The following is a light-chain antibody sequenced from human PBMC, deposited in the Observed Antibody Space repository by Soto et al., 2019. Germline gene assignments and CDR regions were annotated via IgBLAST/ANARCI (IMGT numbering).Light chain of an antibody. Sequence: EIVMTQSPATLAGSPGETVTLSCRASQSLSGNLAWYQQKPGQAPRPLIFRASTRATGVPARFGGRGSGTEFTLTISGLQSEDFAVYYCQQYSKWPPWTVGPGTKVDSK. J-gene: IGKJ1*01. V-gene: IGKV3-15*01. CDR2: RAS. CDR1: QSLSGN. CDR3: QQYSKWPPWT.